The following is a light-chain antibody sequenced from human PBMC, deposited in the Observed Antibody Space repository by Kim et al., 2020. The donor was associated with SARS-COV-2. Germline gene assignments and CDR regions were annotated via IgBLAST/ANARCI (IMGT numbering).Light chain of an antibody. J-gene: IGKJ4*01. CDR3: QQSYTTPLT. CDR2: AAS. CDR1: DTITKY. Sequence: ASVGDSVTLTCRASDTITKYLNWYQQKPGRAPKLLIFAASSLQSGVPSRFSGSGFGTDFTLTITSLQPEDFATYYCQQSYTTPLTFGGGTKVDIK. V-gene: IGKV1-39*01.